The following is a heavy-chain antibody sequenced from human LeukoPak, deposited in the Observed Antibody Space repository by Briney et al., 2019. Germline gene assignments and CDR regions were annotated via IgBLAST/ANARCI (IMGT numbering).Heavy chain of an antibody. V-gene: IGHV3-9*01. CDR2: ISWNSGSI. J-gene: IGHJ4*02. CDR3: AKALSVNSPFDY. Sequence: GGSLRLSCAASGFTFDDHAMHWVRHAPGKGLEWVSGISWNSGSIVYADSVKGRFTISRDNAKNSLYLQMNSLRAEDTALYYCAKALSVNSPFDYWGQGTLVTVSS. D-gene: IGHD1-7*01. CDR1: GFTFDDHA.